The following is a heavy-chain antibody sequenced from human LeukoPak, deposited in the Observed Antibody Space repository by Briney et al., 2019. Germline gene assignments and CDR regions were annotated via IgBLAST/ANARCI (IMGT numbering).Heavy chain of an antibody. D-gene: IGHD5-24*01. CDR3: ASDRDGYNYLRYFDY. CDR1: GGSISSSSYY. J-gene: IGHJ4*02. Sequence: SETLSLTCTVSGGSISSSSYYWGWIRQPPGKGLEWFGSIYYSGSTYYNPSLKSRVTISVDTSKNQFSLKLSSVTAADTAVYYCASDRDGYNYLRYFDYWGQGTLVTVSS. V-gene: IGHV4-39*01. CDR2: IYYSGST.